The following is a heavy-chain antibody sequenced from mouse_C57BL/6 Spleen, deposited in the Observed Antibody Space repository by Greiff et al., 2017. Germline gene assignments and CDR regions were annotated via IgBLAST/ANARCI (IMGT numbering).Heavy chain of an antibody. V-gene: IGHV1-69*01. CDR2: IDPSDSYT. D-gene: IGHD1-1*01. J-gene: IGHJ2*01. Sequence: QVHVKQPGAELVMPGASVKLSCKASGYTFTSYWMHWVKQRPGQGLEWIGEIDPSDSYTNYNQKFKGKSTLTVDKSSSTAYMQLSSLTSEDSAVYYCARGYYGSSGGYWGQGTTLTVSS. CDR1: GYTFTSYW. CDR3: ARGYYGSSGGY.